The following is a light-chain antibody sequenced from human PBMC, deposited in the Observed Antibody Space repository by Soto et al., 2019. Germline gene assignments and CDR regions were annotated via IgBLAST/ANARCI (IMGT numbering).Light chain of an antibody. CDR2: GAS. V-gene: IGKV3-11*01. CDR3: QQRSNWPPLT. J-gene: IGKJ5*01. Sequence: EIVLTQSPATLSLSPGERATLSCRASQSVNSYLAWYQHKPGQAPRLLIYGASNRATGIPARFSGSGSGTDFTLTIRSLEPEDFAVYYCQQRSNWPPLTFGQGTRLEIK. CDR1: QSVNSY.